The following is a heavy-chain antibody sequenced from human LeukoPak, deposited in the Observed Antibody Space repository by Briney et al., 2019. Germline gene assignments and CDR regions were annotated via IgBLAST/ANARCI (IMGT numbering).Heavy chain of an antibody. CDR1: GYTIISYY. CDR3: ASPRATDAFDV. V-gene: IGHV1-46*01. J-gene: IGHJ3*01. CDR2: INLSGGST. Sequence: ASVKVSCKASGYTIISYYMHWVRQAPGQGLEWMGIINLSGGSTSYAQKFQGRVTMTRDTSTRIVCMELSSLRFEDTAVYYCASPRATDAFDVWGQGTMVTVSS.